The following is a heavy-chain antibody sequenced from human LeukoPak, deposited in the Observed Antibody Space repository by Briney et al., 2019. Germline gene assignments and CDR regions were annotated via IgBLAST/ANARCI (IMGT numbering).Heavy chain of an antibody. V-gene: IGHV3-7*01. D-gene: IGHD2-2*02. CDR3: ARVLGYCSSTSCYTPDAFDI. J-gene: IGHJ3*02. CDR1: GFTFSSYW. Sequence: GGSLRLSCAASGFTFSSYWMSWVRQAPGKGLEWVANIKQDGSEKYYVDSVKGRFTISRDNAKNSLYLQMNSLRAEDTAVYYCARVLGYCSSTSCYTPDAFDIWGQGTMVTVSS. CDR2: IKQDGSEK.